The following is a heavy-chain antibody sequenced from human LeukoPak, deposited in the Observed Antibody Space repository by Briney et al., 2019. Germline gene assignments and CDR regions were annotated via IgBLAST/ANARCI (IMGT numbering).Heavy chain of an antibody. J-gene: IGHJ6*03. D-gene: IGHD1-26*01. Sequence: PGGSLRLSCAASGFTFSSYGMHWVRQAPGKGLEWVAFIRYDGSNKYYADSVKGRFTISRDNSKNTLYLQMNSLRSEDTAVYYCASGIVGATTGYMDVWGKGTTVTVSS. CDR1: GFTFSSYG. CDR2: IRYDGSNK. CDR3: ASGIVGATTGYMDV. V-gene: IGHV3-30*02.